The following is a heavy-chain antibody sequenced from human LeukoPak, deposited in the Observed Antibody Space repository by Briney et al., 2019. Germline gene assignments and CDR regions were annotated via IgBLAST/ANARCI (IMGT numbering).Heavy chain of an antibody. CDR3: ARSSGYDFIVYYFDY. CDR1: GGSISSGSYY. J-gene: IGHJ4*02. CDR2: IYTSGST. V-gene: IGHV4-61*02. Sequence: PSQTLSLTCTVSGGSISSGSYYWSWIRQPAGKGLEWIWRIYTSGSTNYNPSLKSRVTISVDTSKNQFSLKLSSVTAADTAVYYCARSSGYDFIVYYFDYWGQGTLVTVSS. D-gene: IGHD5-12*01.